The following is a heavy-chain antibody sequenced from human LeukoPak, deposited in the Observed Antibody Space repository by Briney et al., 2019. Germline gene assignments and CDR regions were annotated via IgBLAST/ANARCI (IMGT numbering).Heavy chain of an antibody. CDR1: GFTFRGHA. Sequence: GGSLRLSCAASGFTFRGHAMHWVRQAPGKGLEYVSGVRSIGDNTYYADSVKGRFITSRDNSKNTLLLQMGSLTTDDTAVYYCARHSGDTSGWGHWFDSWGQGTLVTVSS. CDR3: ARHSGDTSGWGHWFDS. D-gene: IGHD6-19*01. CDR2: VRSIGDNT. J-gene: IGHJ5*01. V-gene: IGHV3-64*02.